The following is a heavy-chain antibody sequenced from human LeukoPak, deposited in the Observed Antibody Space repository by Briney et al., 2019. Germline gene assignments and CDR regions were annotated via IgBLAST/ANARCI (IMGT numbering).Heavy chain of an antibody. CDR3: ARGEPVGATGRALFDY. CDR2: ISDSGSII. Sequence: GGSLRLSCAASGFPFSDYYMGWIRQAPGKGLEWVSYISDSGSIIYYADSVKGRFTISRDNAKNSLYLQMNSLRAEDTAVYYCARGEPVGATGRALFDYWGQGTLVTVSS. CDR1: GFPFSDYY. J-gene: IGHJ4*02. D-gene: IGHD1-26*01. V-gene: IGHV3-11*01.